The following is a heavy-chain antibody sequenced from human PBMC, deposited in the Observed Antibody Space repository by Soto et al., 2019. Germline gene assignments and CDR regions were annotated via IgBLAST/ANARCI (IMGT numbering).Heavy chain of an antibody. CDR2: ISSSGSTI. Sequence: GGSLRLSXAASGFTFSSYEMNWVRQAPGKGLEWVSYISSSGSTIYYADSVKGRFTISRDNAKNSLYLQMNSLRAEDTAVYYCASGITMIVVDYWGQGTLVTVSS. D-gene: IGHD3-22*01. CDR3: ASGITMIVVDY. CDR1: GFTFSSYE. J-gene: IGHJ4*02. V-gene: IGHV3-48*03.